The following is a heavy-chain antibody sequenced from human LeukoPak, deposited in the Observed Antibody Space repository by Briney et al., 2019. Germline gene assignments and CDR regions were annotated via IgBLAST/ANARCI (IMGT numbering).Heavy chain of an antibody. CDR2: IKPDSGSS. Sequence: ASVKVSCKASGYTFTGYYMHWLRQAPGQGPEWMGWIKPDSGSSHYAQKLQGRVTMTTDTSTSTAYMELRSLRSDDTAVYHCARDWENCSGGSCYAAYNWFDPWGRGTLVTVSS. D-gene: IGHD2-15*01. CDR1: GYTFTGYY. V-gene: IGHV1-2*02. J-gene: IGHJ5*02. CDR3: ARDWENCSGGSCYAAYNWFDP.